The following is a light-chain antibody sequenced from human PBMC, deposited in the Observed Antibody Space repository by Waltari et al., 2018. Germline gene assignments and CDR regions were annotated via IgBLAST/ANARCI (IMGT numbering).Light chain of an antibody. V-gene: IGKV2D-29*02. J-gene: IGKJ5*01. CDR3: MQSIELPT. Sequence: VPTQIPPSLSVIPGQPASIPCKSGDSLLPTDGKTYLYWYLQKSGQSPQLLIYEVSSRFSGVPDRISGSGSGTDFTLKISRVEAEDVGVYYCMQSIELPTFGQGTRLEIK. CDR1: DSLLPTDGKTY. CDR2: EVS.